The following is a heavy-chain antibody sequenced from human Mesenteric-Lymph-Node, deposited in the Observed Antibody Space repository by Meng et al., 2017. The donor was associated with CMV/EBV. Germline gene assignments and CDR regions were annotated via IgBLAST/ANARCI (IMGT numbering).Heavy chain of an antibody. J-gene: IGHJ6*02. CDR3: ASDYSNYYYYGMDV. V-gene: IGHV3-48*04. D-gene: IGHD4-11*01. Sequence: GESLKISCAASGFTFSSYSMNWVRQAPGKGLEWVSYISSSSSTIYYADSVKGRFTISRDNAKNSLYLQMNSLRAEDTAVYYCASDYSNYYYYGMDVWGQGTTVTVSS. CDR1: GFTFSSYS. CDR2: ISSSSSTI.